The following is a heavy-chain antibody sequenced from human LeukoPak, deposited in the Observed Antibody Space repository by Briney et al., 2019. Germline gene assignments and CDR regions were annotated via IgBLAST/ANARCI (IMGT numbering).Heavy chain of an antibody. CDR2: IKQDGSEK. D-gene: IGHD2-2*01. CDR1: GFTFSSYW. CDR3: ARDIVVVPAAIDYFDY. Sequence: GGSLRLSCAASGFTFSSYWMSWVRLAPGKGLEWVANIKQDGSEKYYVDSVKGRFTISRDNAKNSLYLQMNSLRAEDTAEYYCARDIVVVPAAIDYFDYWGQGTLVTVSS. J-gene: IGHJ4*02. V-gene: IGHV3-7*01.